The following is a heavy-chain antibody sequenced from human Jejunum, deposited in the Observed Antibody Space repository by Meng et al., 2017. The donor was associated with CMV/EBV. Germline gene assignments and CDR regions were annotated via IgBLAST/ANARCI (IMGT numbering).Heavy chain of an antibody. V-gene: IGHV1-46*01. CDR3: AREMPMTCYFDQ. CDR1: GFTFTTYF. CDR2: FNPNGDVT. D-gene: IGHD3-22*01. Sequence: QVQLVQSGAEVNKPGVSLKLSCQTSGFTFTTYFMHWLRQAPGQGLQWMGLFNPNGDVTTYSPRFQGRITLTGGTSTSTLYMELSSLTSDDTAVYYCAREMPMTCYFDQWGQGTLVTVSS. J-gene: IGHJ4*03.